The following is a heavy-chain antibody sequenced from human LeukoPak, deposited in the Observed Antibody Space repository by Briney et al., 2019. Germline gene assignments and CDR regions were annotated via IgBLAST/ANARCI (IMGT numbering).Heavy chain of an antibody. J-gene: IGHJ4*02. CDR3: ARVGRITIFGVVRTWFDY. CDR1: GDSISSYY. V-gene: IGHV4-59*12. D-gene: IGHD3-3*01. CDR2: IYYSGST. Sequence: SSETLSLTCTVSGDSISSYYWSWIRQPPGKGLEWIGYIYYSGSTNYNPSLKSRVTISVDTSKNQFSLKLSSVTAADTAVYYCARVGRITIFGVVRTWFDYWGQGTLVTVSS.